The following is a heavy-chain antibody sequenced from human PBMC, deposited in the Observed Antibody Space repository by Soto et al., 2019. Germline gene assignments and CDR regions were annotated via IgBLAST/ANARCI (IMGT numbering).Heavy chain of an antibody. CDR1: GCTFSSYA. J-gene: IGHJ6*02. Sequence: GASVKVSCKASGCTFSSYAISWVRQAPGQGLEWMGGIIPIFGTANYAQKFQGRVTITADESTSTAYMELSSLRSEDTAVYYCARVSKYYYDSSGYYYAPYGMDVWGQGTTVTVSS. D-gene: IGHD3-22*01. CDR3: ARVSKYYYDSSGYYYAPYGMDV. V-gene: IGHV1-69*13. CDR2: IIPIFGTA.